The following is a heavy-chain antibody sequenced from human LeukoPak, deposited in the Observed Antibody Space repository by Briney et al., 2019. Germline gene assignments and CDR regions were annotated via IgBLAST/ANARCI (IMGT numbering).Heavy chain of an antibody. V-gene: IGHV3-7*04. J-gene: IGHJ4*02. Sequence: GGSLRLSCAASGFTFSSYAMHWVRQAPGKGLEWVANIKQDGSEKYYVDSVKGRFTISRDNAKNSLYLQMNSLRAEDTAVYYCARGAHWGQGTLVTVSS. CDR2: IKQDGSEK. D-gene: IGHD1-26*01. CDR3: ARGAH. CDR1: GFTFSSYA.